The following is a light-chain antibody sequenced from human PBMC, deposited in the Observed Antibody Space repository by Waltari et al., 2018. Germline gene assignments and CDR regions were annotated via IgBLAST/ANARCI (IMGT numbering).Light chain of an antibody. CDR3: QQSYSTLGT. CDR1: QSISSY. CDR2: AAS. V-gene: IGKV1-39*01. Sequence: DIQMTQSPSSLSASVGHTVTITCRASQSISSYLNWYQQKPGKAPKLLIYAASSLQTGVPSMCSGSGSETDFTLTISSLQPEDFATYYCQQSYSTLGTFGPGTKVYVK. J-gene: IGKJ3*01.